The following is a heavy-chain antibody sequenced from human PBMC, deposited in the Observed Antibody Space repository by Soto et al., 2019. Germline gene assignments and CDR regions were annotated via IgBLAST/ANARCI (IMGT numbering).Heavy chain of an antibody. CDR3: SRSITIFGFGLDY. V-gene: IGHV3-66*01. D-gene: IGHD3-3*01. J-gene: IGHJ4*02. CDR1: GFTVISNY. Sequence: EVQLGESGGGLVQPGVSLRLSCAASGFTVISNYMSWVRQAPGKGLEWVSVIYSGGSTYYADSVKGRFTISRDNSKNTLYLQMNSLRAEDTAVYYCSRSITIFGFGLDYWGQGTLVSVTA. CDR2: IYSGGST.